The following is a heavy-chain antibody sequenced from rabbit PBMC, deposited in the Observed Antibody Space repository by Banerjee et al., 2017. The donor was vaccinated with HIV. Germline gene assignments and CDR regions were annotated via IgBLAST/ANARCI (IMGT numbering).Heavy chain of an antibody. Sequence: QEQLVESGGGLVQPGGSLKLSCKASGFDFSSYGVSWVRQAPGKGLEWIGYIDPVFGSTYYASWVNGRFTISSHNAQNTLYLQLNSLTAADTATYFCVRDTVAGIGYFNLWGQGTLVTVS. CDR2: IDPVFGST. D-gene: IGHD4-1*01. CDR3: VRDTVAGIGYFNL. J-gene: IGHJ4*01. CDR1: GFDFSSYG. V-gene: IGHV1S47*01.